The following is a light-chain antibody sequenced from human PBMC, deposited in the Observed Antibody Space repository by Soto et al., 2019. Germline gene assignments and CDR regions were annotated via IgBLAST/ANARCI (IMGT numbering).Light chain of an antibody. V-gene: IGKV1-5*03. CDR1: QTISTW. CDR2: KAS. CDR3: QQRSNWPPT. Sequence: DIQMTQSPSTLSASVGDRVTITCRASQTISTWLAWYQQKAGKAPKVLIYKASSLPIGVPSRFSGSGSGTEFTLTISRLQPEDFAVYYCQQRSNWPPTFGQGTKVDI. J-gene: IGKJ1*01.